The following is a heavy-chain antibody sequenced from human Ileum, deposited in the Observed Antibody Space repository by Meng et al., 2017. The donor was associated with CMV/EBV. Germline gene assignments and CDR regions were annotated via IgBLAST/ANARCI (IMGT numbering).Heavy chain of an antibody. CDR2: INSSVDST. CDR1: GYTFTSYY. Sequence: ASVKVSCKASGYTFTSYYMHWLRQAPGQGLEWMGIINSSVDSTSYTQMLQGRVTMTRDTSTSTAYMELSSLRSEDTAVYYCARGDGVWSGYWYYFDYWGQGTLVTVSS. D-gene: IGHD3-3*01. J-gene: IGHJ4*02. CDR3: ARGDGVWSGYWYYFDY. V-gene: IGHV1-46*04.